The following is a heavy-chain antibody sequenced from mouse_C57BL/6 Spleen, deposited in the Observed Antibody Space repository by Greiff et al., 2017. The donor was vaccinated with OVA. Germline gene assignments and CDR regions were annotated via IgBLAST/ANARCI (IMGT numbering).Heavy chain of an antibody. CDR3: ARSGWYLYFDY. CDR2: INPNNGGT. D-gene: IGHD2-1*01. J-gene: IGHJ2*01. Sequence: EVQLQQSGPELVKPGASVKISCKASGYTFTDYYMNWVKQSHGKSLEWIGDINPNNGGTSYNQKFKGKATLTVDKSSSTAYMELRSLTSEDSAVYYCARSGWYLYFDYWGQGTTLTVSS. CDR1: GYTFTDYY. V-gene: IGHV1-26*01.